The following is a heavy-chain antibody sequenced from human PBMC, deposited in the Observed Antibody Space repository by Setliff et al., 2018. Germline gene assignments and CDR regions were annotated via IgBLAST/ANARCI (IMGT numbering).Heavy chain of an antibody. CDR2: IYSSGST. CDR3: ARRGKYSSLV. J-gene: IGHJ4*02. CDR1: GGSISSYY. V-gene: IGHV4-59*01. D-gene: IGHD2-15*01. Sequence: NPSVTLSLPCTVSGGSISSYYWSWIRQPPGKGLEWIGYIYSSGSTNYKPSLKSRVTISVDTSKNQLSLKLSSVTAADTAVYYCARRGKYSSLVWGQGTLVTVSS.